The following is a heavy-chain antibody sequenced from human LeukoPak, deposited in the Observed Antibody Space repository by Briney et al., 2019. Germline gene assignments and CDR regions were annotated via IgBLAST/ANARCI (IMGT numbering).Heavy chain of an antibody. CDR3: ARHMDWSFDY. Sequence: GGSLRLSCAPSGFTFSTYWMTWVRHSPGKGLEWVANVYPDGSEKYYVDSVKGRFTISRDNAKNSLYLQMNNLRAEDTAVYYCARHMDWSFDYWGQGTLVTVSS. D-gene: IGHD2-2*03. CDR1: GFTFSTYW. V-gene: IGHV3-7*01. CDR2: VYPDGSEK. J-gene: IGHJ4*02.